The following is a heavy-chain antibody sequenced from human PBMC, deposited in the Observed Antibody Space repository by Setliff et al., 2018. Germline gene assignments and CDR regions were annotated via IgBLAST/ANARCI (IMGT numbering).Heavy chain of an antibody. V-gene: IGHV4-30-4*08. Sequence: PSETLSLTCTVSGGSISSGDYYWSWIRQPPGKGLEWIGYIYYSGSTDSHPSLKSRVSISIDTSKNQFSLKLSSVTAADTAVYYCARGYYDILTGYYIGYWGQGTLVTVSS. CDR2: IYYSGST. CDR3: ARGYYDILTGYYIGY. D-gene: IGHD3-9*01. CDR1: GGSISSGDYY. J-gene: IGHJ4*02.